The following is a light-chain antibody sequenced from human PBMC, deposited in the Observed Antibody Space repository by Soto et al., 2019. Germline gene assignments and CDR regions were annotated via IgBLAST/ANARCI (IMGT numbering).Light chain of an antibody. CDR1: SSDVGGYNY. Sequence: QSVLTQPASVSGSPGQSITISCTGSSSDVGGYNYVSWYQQHPGKAPKLMIYEVINRPSGVSNRFSGSKSGYTASLSISGLQAEDEADYYCSSYTSVPPFFVFGTGTKVTVL. V-gene: IGLV2-14*03. CDR2: EVI. J-gene: IGLJ1*01. CDR3: SSYTSVPPFFV.